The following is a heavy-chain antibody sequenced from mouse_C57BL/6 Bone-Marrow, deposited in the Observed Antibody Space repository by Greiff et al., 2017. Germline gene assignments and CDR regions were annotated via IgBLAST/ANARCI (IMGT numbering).Heavy chain of an antibody. CDR3: ARTGYFDY. CDR2: IDPRSGNT. V-gene: IGHV1-81*01. Sequence: VQLQQSGAELARPGASVKLSCKASGYTFTSYGISWVKQRTGPGLEGIGEIDPRSGNTYYNEQFKGKATLTADKSSSTAYMELRSLTSEDCAVYVCARTGYFDYWGQGTTLTVSS. CDR1: GYTFTSYG. J-gene: IGHJ2*01.